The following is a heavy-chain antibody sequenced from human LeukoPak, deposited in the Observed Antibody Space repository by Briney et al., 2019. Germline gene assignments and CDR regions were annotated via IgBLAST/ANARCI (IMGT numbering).Heavy chain of an antibody. Sequence: GGSLRLSCAVSGFSFSSFALSWVRQAPGKGLVWVSSISRSTETTLYADSVKGRFTISRDNSKNTGFLQMNNLRAEDTAVYYCAKRAAVSGIVGPFDYWGQGTLVTVSS. CDR2: ISRSTETT. J-gene: IGHJ4*02. CDR3: AKRAAVSGIVGPFDY. V-gene: IGHV3-23*01. CDR1: GFSFSSFA. D-gene: IGHD6-19*01.